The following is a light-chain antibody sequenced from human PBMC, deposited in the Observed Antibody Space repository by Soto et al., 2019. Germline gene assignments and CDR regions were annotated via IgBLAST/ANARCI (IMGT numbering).Light chain of an antibody. V-gene: IGKV3-15*01. CDR3: QQYINWPPWT. J-gene: IGKJ1*01. CDR2: GAS. Sequence: EIVMTQSPATLSVSPGERATLSCRASQSVSSNLAWYQQKPGQAPRLLIYGASTRATGIPARFSGSGSGTEFTLTISSLQFEDFVVYYCQQYINWPPWTFGQGTMVEIK. CDR1: QSVSSN.